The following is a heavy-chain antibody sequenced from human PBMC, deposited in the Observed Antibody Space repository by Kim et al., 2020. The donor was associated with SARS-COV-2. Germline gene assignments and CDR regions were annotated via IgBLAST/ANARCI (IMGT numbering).Heavy chain of an antibody. Sequence: GGSLRLSCAASGFTFSNAWMSWVRQAPGKGLEWVGRIKSKTDGGTTDYAAPVKGRFPISRDDSKNTLYLQMNSLKTEDTAMYYCTTDRGFSYGYAYYYYGMDVWGQGTTVTVSS. D-gene: IGHD5-18*01. CDR2: IKSKTDGGTT. J-gene: IGHJ6*02. V-gene: IGHV3-15*01. CDR3: TTDRGFSYGYAYYYYGMDV. CDR1: GFTFSNAW.